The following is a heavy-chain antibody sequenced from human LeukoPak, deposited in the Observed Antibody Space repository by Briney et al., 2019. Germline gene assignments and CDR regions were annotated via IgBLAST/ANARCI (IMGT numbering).Heavy chain of an antibody. CDR3: ARDYGDYEVYAFDI. CDR2: ISYDGSNK. Sequence: PGGSLRLSCAASGFIVSDNFMSWVRQAPGKGLEWVAVISYDGSNKYYADSVKGRFTISRDNSKNTLYLQMNSLRAEDTAVYYCARDYGDYEVYAFDIWGQGTMVTVSS. D-gene: IGHD4-17*01. J-gene: IGHJ3*02. V-gene: IGHV3-30*03. CDR1: GFIVSDNF.